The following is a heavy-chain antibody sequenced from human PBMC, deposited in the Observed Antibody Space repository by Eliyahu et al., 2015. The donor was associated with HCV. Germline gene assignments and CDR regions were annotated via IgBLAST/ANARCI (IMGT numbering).Heavy chain of an antibody. D-gene: IGHD2-2*01. CDR2: IYTRGST. V-gene: IGHV4-61*02. J-gene: IGHJ5*02. CDR3: ARERNRPVVPAAPLSRDNWFDP. CDR1: GGSIXXXSYY. Sequence: QVQLQESGPGLVKPSQTLSLTCTVSGGSIXXXSYYXSXXRQPAGKGLEWIGRIYTRGSTNYNPSLKSXVTISVDTSKNQFSLKLSSVTAADTAVYYCARERNRPVVPAAPLSRDNWFDPWGQGTLVTVSS.